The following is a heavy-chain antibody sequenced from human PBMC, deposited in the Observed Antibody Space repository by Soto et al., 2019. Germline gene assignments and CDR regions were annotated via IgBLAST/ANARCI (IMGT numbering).Heavy chain of an antibody. Sequence: QVQLVQSGPEVRKPGASVKVSCKASGYIFSRYGISWVRQAPGQGLEWTAWISGYNGNTKFGERVQGRVNVTTDTSTSTAYMELRSLRSDDTAVYYCAREAAAERNYYGLDVWGQGTTVIVSS. CDR3: AREAAAERNYYGLDV. V-gene: IGHV1-18*04. J-gene: IGHJ6*02. CDR2: ISGYNGNT. D-gene: IGHD6-13*01. CDR1: GYIFSRYG.